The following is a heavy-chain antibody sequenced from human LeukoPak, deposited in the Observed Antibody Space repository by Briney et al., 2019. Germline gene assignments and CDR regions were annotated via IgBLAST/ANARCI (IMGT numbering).Heavy chain of an antibody. Sequence: ASVKVSCKASGYTFTNYGISWVRQAPGQGLEWMGWISAYNGNTKYAQKFQDRVTMTTDTSTSTAYMELRSLRSDDTAVYYCARESTYYYDSSGYYYMDVWGKGTTVTISS. J-gene: IGHJ6*03. V-gene: IGHV1-18*01. CDR1: GYTFTNYG. CDR3: ARESTYYYDSSGYYYMDV. D-gene: IGHD3-22*01. CDR2: ISAYNGNT.